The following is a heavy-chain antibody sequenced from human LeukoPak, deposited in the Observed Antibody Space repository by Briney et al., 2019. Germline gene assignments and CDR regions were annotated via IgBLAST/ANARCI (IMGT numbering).Heavy chain of an antibody. Sequence: GGSLRLSCAASGFTFSDYYMSWIRQAPGKGLEWVSYTSGSGTTIFYADSVKGRFTMSRDNAKNSLYLQMNSLRAEDTAVYYCVRGAPEPGGSDAFDIWGQGTMVTVSS. CDR2: TSGSGTTI. J-gene: IGHJ3*02. CDR1: GFTFSDYY. CDR3: VRGAPEPGGSDAFDI. D-gene: IGHD1-14*01. V-gene: IGHV3-11*01.